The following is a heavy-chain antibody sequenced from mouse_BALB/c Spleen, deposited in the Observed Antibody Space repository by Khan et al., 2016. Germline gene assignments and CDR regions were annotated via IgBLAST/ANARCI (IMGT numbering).Heavy chain of an antibody. CDR3: ARFYYGSSYWYFDV. V-gene: IGHV3-2*02. Sequence: EVQLQESGPGLVKPSQSLSLTCTVTGYSITSDYAWNWIRQFPGNKLEWMGYISYSGSTSYNPSLKSRISITRDTSKNQFFLQLNSVTTEDTATYYSARFYYGSSYWYFDVWGAGTTVTVSS. D-gene: IGHD1-1*01. CDR2: ISYSGST. J-gene: IGHJ1*01. CDR1: GYSITSDYA.